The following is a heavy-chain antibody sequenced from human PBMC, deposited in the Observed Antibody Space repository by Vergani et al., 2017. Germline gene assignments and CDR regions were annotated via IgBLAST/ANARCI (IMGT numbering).Heavy chain of an antibody. V-gene: IGHV3-30*18. J-gene: IGHJ4*02. CDR3: AKGHASIARPDGYFDY. CDR1: GFTFSSYG. D-gene: IGHD6-6*01. Sequence: QVQLVESGGGVVQPGRSLRLSCAASGFTFSSYGMHWVRQAPGKGLEGVAVIAYDGSNKYYADSVKGRFTISRDNSKNKLYLQMNSLRAEYTAVYYCAKGHASIARPDGYFDYWGQGTLVTVSS. CDR2: IAYDGSNK.